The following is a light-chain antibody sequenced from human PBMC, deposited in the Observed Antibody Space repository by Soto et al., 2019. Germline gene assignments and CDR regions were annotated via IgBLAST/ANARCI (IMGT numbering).Light chain of an antibody. CDR3: QQYNNWLLT. V-gene: IGKV3-15*01. CDR1: QSIRTD. CDR2: AAA. J-gene: IGKJ4*01. Sequence: EIVMTQSPATVSVSPGESATLSCRASQSIRTDLAWLQQIPGQAPRLLIYAAATRATGIPPRFSGSGSGTEFTLTISSLQPEDFVVYYCQQYNNWLLTFGGGTTVEI.